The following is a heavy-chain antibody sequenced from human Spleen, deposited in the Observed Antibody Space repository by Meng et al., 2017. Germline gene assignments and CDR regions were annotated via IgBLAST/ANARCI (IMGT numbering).Heavy chain of an antibody. V-gene: IGHV3-11*06. Sequence: GESLKISCAASGFTFSDYYMSWVRQAPGKGLEWVSPISSSSYYNYYADSVKSRFTISRDNAKNSLYLEMNSLRAEDTAVYYCAIVVSGSQKALGAAFDVWGQGTMVTVSS. CDR3: AIVVSGSQKALGAAFDV. CDR2: ISSSSYYN. J-gene: IGHJ3*01. CDR1: GFTFSDYY. D-gene: IGHD1-26*01.